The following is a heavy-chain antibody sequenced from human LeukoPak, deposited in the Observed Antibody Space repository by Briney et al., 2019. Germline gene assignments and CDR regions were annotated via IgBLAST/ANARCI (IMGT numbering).Heavy chain of an antibody. Sequence: GASVKVSCKASGGTFSSYAISWVRQAPGQGLEWMGRIIPILGIANYAQKFQGRVTITADKSTSTAYMELSSLRSEDTAAYYCARYRGSYPYYYGMDVWGQGTTVTVSS. CDR3: ARYRGSYPYYYGMDV. CDR1: GGTFSSYA. V-gene: IGHV1-69*04. D-gene: IGHD1-26*01. J-gene: IGHJ6*02. CDR2: IIPILGIA.